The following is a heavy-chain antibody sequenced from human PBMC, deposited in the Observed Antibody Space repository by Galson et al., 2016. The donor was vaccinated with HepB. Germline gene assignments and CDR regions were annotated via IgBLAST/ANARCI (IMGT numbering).Heavy chain of an antibody. V-gene: IGHV1-46*01. D-gene: IGHD3-10*01. CDR2: INPSGGST. J-gene: IGHJ5*02. CDR1: GYTFTSYY. Sequence: SVKVSCKASGYTFTSYYVHWVRRAPGQGLEWMGMINPSGGSTTYAQKFQDRVTLTRDTSTSTVYMQLSSLRSEDTATYYCVKDRGQRGPANFWYVGNWFDTWGQGALVTVSS. CDR3: VKDRGQRGPANFWYVGNWFDT.